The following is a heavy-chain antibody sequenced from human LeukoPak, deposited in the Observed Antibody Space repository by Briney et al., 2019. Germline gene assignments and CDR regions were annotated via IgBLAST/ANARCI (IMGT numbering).Heavy chain of an antibody. CDR1: GGSFSGYY. CDR2: INHSGST. V-gene: IGHV4-34*01. D-gene: IGHD1-26*01. Sequence: SETLSLTCAVYGGSFSGYYWSWIRQPPGKGLEWIGEINHSGSTNYNPSLKSRVTIPVDTSKNQFSLKLSSVTAADTAVYYCARGRRSYTRDAFDIWGQGTMVTVSS. J-gene: IGHJ3*02. CDR3: ARGRRSYTRDAFDI.